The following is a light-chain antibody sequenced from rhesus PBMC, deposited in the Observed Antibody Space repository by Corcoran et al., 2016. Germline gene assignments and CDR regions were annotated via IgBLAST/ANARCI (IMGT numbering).Light chain of an antibody. Sequence: DIQMTQSPSSLSASVGDRVTITCRASQGITNDLAWYQQKPGETPKLLIYEASSLQRGIPSRLSGSGSGTDFTLTISSLQSEDFATYYCQHYYSTPWTFGQVTKVEIK. CDR1: QGITND. CDR2: EAS. J-gene: IGKJ1*01. V-gene: IGKV1-25*01. CDR3: QHYYSTPWT.